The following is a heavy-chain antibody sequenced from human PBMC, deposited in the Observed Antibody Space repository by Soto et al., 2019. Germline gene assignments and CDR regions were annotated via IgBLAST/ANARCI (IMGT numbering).Heavy chain of an antibody. V-gene: IGHV3-30-3*01. J-gene: IGHJ4*02. CDR3: ARVHDYYDSSGYLYYFDY. CDR1: GFTFSSYA. CDR2: ISSDVAKK. Sequence: PGGSLRLSCVASGFTFSSYAMHWVRQAPGKGLEWVAVISSDVAKKYYADSVKDRFTISRDNSKNTLFLQVNSLRAEDTAVYYCARVHDYYDSSGYLYYFDYWGQGTLVTVSS. D-gene: IGHD3-22*01.